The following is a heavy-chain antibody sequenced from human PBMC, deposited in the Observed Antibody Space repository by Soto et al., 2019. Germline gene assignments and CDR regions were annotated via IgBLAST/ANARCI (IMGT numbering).Heavy chain of an antibody. CDR3: ASDKRSYGDSVLPSVHY. Sequence: QMQLVQSGPEVKKPGTSVKVSCKASGFTFTTSAMQWVRQARGQRLEWIGWIVVGSGNTNYAQKFQERVTITRDMSTSTAYMELSSLRSEATAVYYGASDKRSYGDSVLPSVHYWGQGTLVTVSS. V-gene: IGHV1-58*02. CDR2: IVVGSGNT. D-gene: IGHD4-17*01. J-gene: IGHJ4*02. CDR1: GFTFTTSA.